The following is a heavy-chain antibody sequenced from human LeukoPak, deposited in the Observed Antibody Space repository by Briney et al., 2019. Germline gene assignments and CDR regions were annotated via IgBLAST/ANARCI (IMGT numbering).Heavy chain of an antibody. CDR1: GFTFSSYS. Sequence: GGSLSLSCATSGFTFSSYSMNWVRQAPGKGLDWVSSISSSSYIYYADSVKGRFTISRDNAKNSLYLQMNSLRAEDTAVYYCARGSEWELLSCDYWGQGTLVTVSS. CDR2: ISSSSYI. J-gene: IGHJ4*02. D-gene: IGHD1-26*01. V-gene: IGHV3-21*06. CDR3: ARGSEWELLSCDY.